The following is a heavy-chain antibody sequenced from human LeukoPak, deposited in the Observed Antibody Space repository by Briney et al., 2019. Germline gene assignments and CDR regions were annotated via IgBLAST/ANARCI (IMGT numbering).Heavy chain of an antibody. Sequence: GESLKTSCKRLGYSFTSYLSGGVRQIPGKGLGGMGIFYPADSDTRYSPSFQGQVTNSADEPIRTAYLQWSSLKASDTAMYYCARQSSSIAAAGPRSSHWFDPWGEGPLVRVSS. CDR2: FYPADSDT. V-gene: IGHV5-51*01. J-gene: IGHJ5*02. CDR3: ARQSSSIAAAGPRSSHWFDP. CDR1: GYSFTSYL. D-gene: IGHD6-13*01.